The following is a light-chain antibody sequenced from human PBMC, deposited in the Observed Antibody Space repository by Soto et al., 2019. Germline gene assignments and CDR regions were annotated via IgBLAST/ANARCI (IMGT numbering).Light chain of an antibody. CDR3: AAWDDILNGYV. CDR2: SNY. CDR1: SSNIESNT. Sequence: VLTQPPSASGTPGQRVTISCSGSSSNIESNTVTWYQQLPGTAPKLVIYSNYDRPSGVPDRFSGSTSGTSASLVIRGLQSEDEADYYCAAWDDILNGYVFGGGTQLTVL. V-gene: IGLV1-44*01. J-gene: IGLJ7*01.